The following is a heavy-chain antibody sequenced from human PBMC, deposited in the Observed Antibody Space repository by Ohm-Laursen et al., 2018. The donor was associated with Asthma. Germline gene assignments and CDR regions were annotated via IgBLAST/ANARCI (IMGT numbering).Heavy chain of an antibody. CDR3: ARSPPRRVGAFDI. V-gene: IGHV4-30-2*01. D-gene: IGHD1-26*01. CDR1: GGSISSGGYS. Sequence: SQTLSLTCAVSGGSISSGGYSWSWIRQPPGKGLEWIGYIYHSGSTYYNPSLKSRVTISVDRSKNQFSLKLSSVTAADTAVYYCARSPPRRVGAFDIWGQGTMVTVSS. J-gene: IGHJ3*02. CDR2: IYHSGST.